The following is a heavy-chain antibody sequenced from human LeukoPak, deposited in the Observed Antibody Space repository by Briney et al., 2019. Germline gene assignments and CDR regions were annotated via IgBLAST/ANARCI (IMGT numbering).Heavy chain of an antibody. D-gene: IGHD2-15*01. V-gene: IGHV4-39*07. Sequence: AETLSLTCTVSGGSISSSSYYWGWIRQPPGKGLEWIGSIYYSGSTYYNPSLKSRVTISVDTSKNQFSLKLSSVTAADTAVYYCARDNVVVAANWFDPWGQGALVTVSS. CDR2: IYYSGST. J-gene: IGHJ5*02. CDR3: ARDNVVVAANWFDP. CDR1: GGSISSSSYY.